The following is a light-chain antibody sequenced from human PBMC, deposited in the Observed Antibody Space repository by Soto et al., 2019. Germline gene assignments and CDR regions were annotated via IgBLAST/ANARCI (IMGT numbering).Light chain of an antibody. J-gene: IGKJ1*01. V-gene: IGKV1-5*01. CDR3: QQYDSYSLRWT. CDR2: DAS. Sequence: DIQMTQSPSTLSASVGDRVTITCRASQSISSWLAWYQQKPGKAPKLLIYDASSLESGVPSRFSGSGSGTEFTLTISSLQSDDFATYDCQQYDSYSLRWTFCQGTKVDI. CDR1: QSISSW.